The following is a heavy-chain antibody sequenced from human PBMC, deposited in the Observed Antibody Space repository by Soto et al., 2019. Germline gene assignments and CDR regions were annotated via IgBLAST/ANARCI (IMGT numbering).Heavy chain of an antibody. CDR2: INPSGSST. V-gene: IGHV1-46*01. CDR3: ARDVGDSGSHWFDP. Sequence: ASVKVSFKASGYIFSNYYIHWLRQAPGQGLEWMGIINPSGSSTRYAQKFQGRVTMTRDTSSSTVYMELSSLRFEDTAVYYCARDVGDSGSHWFDPWGQGSLVTVSS. J-gene: IGHJ5*02. CDR1: GYIFSNYY. D-gene: IGHD1-26*01.